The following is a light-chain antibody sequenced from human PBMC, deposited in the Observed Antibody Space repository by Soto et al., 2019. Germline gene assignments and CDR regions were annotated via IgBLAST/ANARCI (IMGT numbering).Light chain of an antibody. J-gene: IGKJ4*01. CDR3: KVFNKYPSR. Sequence: AIEMTQKKTSLSASVVDRVSLTCRASQGIRNDLGWYKQKTGKAPKLMVYAASSLQSGVPSRFSGSGSGTDLTLTISILQPEDFGTDCCKVFNKYPSRFGGVTKV. V-gene: IGKV1-6*01. CDR1: QGIRND. CDR2: AAS.